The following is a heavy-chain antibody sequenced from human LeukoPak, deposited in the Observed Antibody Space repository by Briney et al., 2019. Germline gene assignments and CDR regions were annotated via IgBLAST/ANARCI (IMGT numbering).Heavy chain of an antibody. J-gene: IGHJ4*02. V-gene: IGHV3-23*01. D-gene: IGHD6-13*01. CDR1: GFTFXXXX. Sequence: PGGSLRLSXAASGFTFXXXXXXXXRQAPGXXXXXXSAVSXSGSTTYYADSVKGRFTISRDNSNNTLYLRMNSLRAEDTAVYSCAKSGYSSSWPFDYWGQGTLVTVSS. CDR3: AKSGYSSSWPFDY. CDR2: VSXSGSTT.